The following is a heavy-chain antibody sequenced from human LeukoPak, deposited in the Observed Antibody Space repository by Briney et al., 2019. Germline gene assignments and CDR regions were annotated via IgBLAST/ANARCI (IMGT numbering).Heavy chain of an antibody. CDR2: IKQDGSEK. Sequence: GGSLRLSCAASGFTFSSYWMSWVRQAPGKGLEWVANIKQDGSEKYYVDSVEGRFTISRDNAKNSLYLQMNSLRAEDTAVYYCARDSPSDRWGLRFWNPYYFDYWGQGTLVTVSS. V-gene: IGHV3-7*01. CDR1: GFTFSSYW. J-gene: IGHJ4*02. D-gene: IGHD2-21*01. CDR3: ARDSPSDRWGLRFWNPYYFDY.